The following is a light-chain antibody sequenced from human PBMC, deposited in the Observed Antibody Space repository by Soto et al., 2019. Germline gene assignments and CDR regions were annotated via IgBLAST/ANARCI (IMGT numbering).Light chain of an antibody. CDR2: EVS. CDR3: SSYTSSSTFLWV. V-gene: IGLV2-18*02. J-gene: IGLJ3*02. Sequence: QSVLTEPPSVSGSPGQSVTISCTGTSSDVGGYNRVSWYQQPPGTAPKLMIYEVSNRPSGVPDRFSGSKSGNTASLTISGLQAEDEAYYYCSSYTSSSTFLWVFGGGTKLTVL. CDR1: SSDVGGYNR.